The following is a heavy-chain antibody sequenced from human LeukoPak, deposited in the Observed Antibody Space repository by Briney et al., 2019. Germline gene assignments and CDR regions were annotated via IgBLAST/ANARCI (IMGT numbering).Heavy chain of an antibody. Sequence: PGGSLRLSCGASGFSFGSYAMNWVRQAPGKGLEWVSGISAIGGSRYYADSVKGRFTISRDNSNNTLYLQMSSLRVEDTAIYYCAKGREGQLPVQFNYFDPWGQGTQVTVSS. CDR2: ISAIGGSR. CDR1: GFSFGSYA. V-gene: IGHV3-23*01. D-gene: IGHD6-6*01. CDR3: AKGREGQLPVQFNYFDP. J-gene: IGHJ5*02.